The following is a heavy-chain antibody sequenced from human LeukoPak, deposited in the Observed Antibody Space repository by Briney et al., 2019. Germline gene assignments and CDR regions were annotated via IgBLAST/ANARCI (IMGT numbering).Heavy chain of an antibody. V-gene: IGHV4-59*01. Sequence: PSETLSLTCTVSGGSISSYYWSWIRQPPGKGLEWIGYIYYSGSTNYNPSLKSRVTISVDTSENQFSLKLSSVTAADTAVYYCARDRIAAQYYYYGMDVWGQGTTVTVSS. D-gene: IGHD6-6*01. CDR2: IYYSGST. CDR3: ARDRIAAQYYYYGMDV. J-gene: IGHJ6*02. CDR1: GGSISSYY.